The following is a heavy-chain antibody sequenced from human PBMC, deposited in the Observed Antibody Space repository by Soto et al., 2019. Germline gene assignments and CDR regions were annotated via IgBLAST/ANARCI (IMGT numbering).Heavy chain of an antibody. J-gene: IGHJ4*02. CDR2: IYDNDST. Sequence: PSETLSLTCTVSGGSISSGGYHWSWIRQHPGKGLEWIGYIYDNDSTYYNPSLKSRVTMSVDMSRNQFSLKLSSVTAADTAVYYCARHHMAATDMYFDYWGQGTLVTVSS. D-gene: IGHD6-19*01. V-gene: IGHV4-31*03. CDR3: ARHHMAATDMYFDY. CDR1: GGSISSGGYH.